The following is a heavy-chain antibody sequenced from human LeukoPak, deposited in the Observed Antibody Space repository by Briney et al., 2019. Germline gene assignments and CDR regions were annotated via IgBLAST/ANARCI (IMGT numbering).Heavy chain of an antibody. J-gene: IGHJ5*02. D-gene: IGHD5-12*01. CDR2: IYYSGNT. Sequence: SETLSLTCAVSGGSISSYYWNWIRQPPGKGLEWIGPIYYSGNTNYNPSLKSRVTTSVDTSKNQFSLKLSSVTAADTAVYYCARGDGYSGNWFDPWGQGTLVTVSS. CDR1: GGSISSYY. CDR3: ARGDGYSGNWFDP. V-gene: IGHV4-59*01.